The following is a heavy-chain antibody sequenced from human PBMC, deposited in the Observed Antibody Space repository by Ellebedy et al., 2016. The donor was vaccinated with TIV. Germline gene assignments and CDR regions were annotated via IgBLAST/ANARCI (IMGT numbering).Heavy chain of an antibody. CDR3: ARRSGYISGHYFDY. D-gene: IGHD5-12*01. Sequence: MPGGSLRLSCTVSGGSISSYYWSWIRQPPGKGLEWIGYIYYSGSTNYNPSLKSQVTISVDTSKNQFSLKLSSVTAADTAVYYCARRSGYISGHYFDYWGQGTLVTVSS. CDR2: IYYSGST. V-gene: IGHV4-59*08. J-gene: IGHJ4*02. CDR1: GGSISSYY.